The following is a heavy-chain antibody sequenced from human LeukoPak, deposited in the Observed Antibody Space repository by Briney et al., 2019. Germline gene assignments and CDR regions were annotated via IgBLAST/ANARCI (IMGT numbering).Heavy chain of an antibody. Sequence: ASVKVSCKASGGTFSSYAISWVRQAPGQGLEWMGWISAYNGNTNYAQKLQGRVTMTTDTSTSTAYMELRSLRSDDTAVYYCARGMAYYDFWSGYYTRYYYYGMDVWGQGTTVTVSS. CDR2: ISAYNGNT. J-gene: IGHJ6*02. CDR1: GGTFSSYA. D-gene: IGHD3-3*01. CDR3: ARGMAYYDFWSGYYTRYYYYGMDV. V-gene: IGHV1-18*01.